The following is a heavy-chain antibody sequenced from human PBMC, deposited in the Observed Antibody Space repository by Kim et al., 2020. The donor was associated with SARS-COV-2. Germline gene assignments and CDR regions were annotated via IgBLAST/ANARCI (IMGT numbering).Heavy chain of an antibody. CDR1: GFTFSSYW. D-gene: IGHD2-2*01. V-gene: IGHV3-7*01. J-gene: IGHJ6*02. CDR3: ARGAAHCSSTSCYVGLYYYYGMDV. Sequence: GGSLRLSCAASGFTFSSYWMSWVRQAPGKGLEWVANIKQDGSEKYYVDSVKGRFTISRDNAKNSLYLQMNSLRAEDTAVYYCARGAAHCSSTSCYVGLYYYYGMDVWGQGTTVTVSS. CDR2: IKQDGSEK.